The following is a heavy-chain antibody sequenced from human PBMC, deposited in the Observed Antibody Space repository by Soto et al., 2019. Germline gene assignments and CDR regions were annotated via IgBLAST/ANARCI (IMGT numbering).Heavy chain of an antibody. Sequence: SETLSLTCTVSGGSISSYYWSLIRQPPGKGLEWIGYIYYSGSTNYNPSLKSRVTISVDTSKNQFSLKLSSVTAADTAVYYCARESFYDSGGFHGFDYWGQGTLVTVS. CDR1: GGSISSYY. V-gene: IGHV4-59*01. D-gene: IGHD3-22*01. CDR3: ARESFYDSGGFHGFDY. CDR2: IYYSGST. J-gene: IGHJ4*02.